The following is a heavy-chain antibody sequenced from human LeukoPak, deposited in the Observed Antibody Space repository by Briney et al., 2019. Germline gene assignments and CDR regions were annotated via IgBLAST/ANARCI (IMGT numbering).Heavy chain of an antibody. CDR3: TAEPFGADFDY. Sequence: GGSLRLSCAASGFTFSNAWMSWVRQAPGKGLEWVGRIKSKTDGGTTDYAAPGKGRFTITRDDSKNTLYLQMNSLKTEDTAVYYCTAEPFGADFDYWGQGTLVAVSS. CDR1: GFTFSNAW. CDR2: IKSKTDGGTT. D-gene: IGHD1-26*01. V-gene: IGHV3-15*01. J-gene: IGHJ4*02.